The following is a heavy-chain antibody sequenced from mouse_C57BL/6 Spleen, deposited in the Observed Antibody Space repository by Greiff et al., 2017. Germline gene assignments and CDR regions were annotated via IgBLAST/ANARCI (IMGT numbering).Heavy chain of an antibody. J-gene: IGHJ4*01. CDR3: AREEDYDGDAMDY. D-gene: IGHD2-3*01. CDR2: INPGSGGT. Sequence: VQLQQSGAELVRPGTSVKVSCKASGYAFTNYLIEWVKQRPGQGLEWIGVINPGSGGTNYNEKFKGKATLTADKSSSTAYMQLSSLTSEDSAVYFCAREEDYDGDAMDYWGQGTSVTVSS. V-gene: IGHV1-54*01. CDR1: GYAFTNYL.